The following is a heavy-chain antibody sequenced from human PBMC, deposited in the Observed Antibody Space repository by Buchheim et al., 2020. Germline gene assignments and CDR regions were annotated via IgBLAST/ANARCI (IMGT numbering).Heavy chain of an antibody. V-gene: IGHV3-30*03. D-gene: IGHD4-11*01. Sequence: QVQLVESGGGVVQPGRSLRLSCAASGFTFSSRGMHWVRQAPGKGLEWVAHITHDGSKKYYADSVKGRFIVSRDTPRNTLFLQMNNLRTEGTAVYYCTSSNPPDYWGQGT. CDR2: ITHDGSKK. CDR1: GFTFSSRG. CDR3: TSSNPPDY. J-gene: IGHJ4*02.